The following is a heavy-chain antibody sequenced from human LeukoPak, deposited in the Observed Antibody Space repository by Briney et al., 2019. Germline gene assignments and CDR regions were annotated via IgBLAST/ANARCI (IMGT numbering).Heavy chain of an antibody. CDR1: GFTLDDYA. Sequence: GRSLTLSCAASGFTLDDYAMHWVRPAPGKGLGWVSCISWNGGSIGYADSVKGRFPISRDNAKNSLYLQMNSLRAENTALYYCAKDLRSGSYHEYYFDYWGQGTLVTVSS. J-gene: IGHJ4*02. CDR3: AKDLRSGSYHEYYFDY. CDR2: ISWNGGSI. V-gene: IGHV3-9*01. D-gene: IGHD1-26*01.